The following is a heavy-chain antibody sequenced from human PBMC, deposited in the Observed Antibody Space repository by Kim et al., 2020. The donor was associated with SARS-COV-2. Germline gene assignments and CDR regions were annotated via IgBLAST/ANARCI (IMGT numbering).Heavy chain of an antibody. Sequence: SVKVSCKAFGGFSSTYPINWVRQAPGQGLEWMGRIIPILGTSNKAQDLQDRVTFTADRSTSTAYMELSSLRSEDTAIYYCARQGRYDNLEYWGQGTLVTVSS. J-gene: IGHJ4*02. CDR2: IIPILGTS. D-gene: IGHD5-12*01. V-gene: IGHV1-69*08. CDR1: GGFSSTYP. CDR3: ARQGRYDNLEY.